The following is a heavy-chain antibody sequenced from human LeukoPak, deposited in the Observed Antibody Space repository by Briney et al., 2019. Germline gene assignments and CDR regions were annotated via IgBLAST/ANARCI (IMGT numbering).Heavy chain of an antibody. V-gene: IGHV3-11*04. CDR1: GFTFSDYY. CDR2: ISSSGSTI. J-gene: IGHJ4*02. Sequence: GGSLRLSCAASGFTFSDYYMSWIRRAPGKGLEWVSYISSSGSTIYYADSVKGRFTISRDNAKNSLYLQMNSLRAEDTAVYYCAREPCSSTSCYSDYWGQGTLATVSS. CDR3: AREPCSSTSCYSDY. D-gene: IGHD2-2*02.